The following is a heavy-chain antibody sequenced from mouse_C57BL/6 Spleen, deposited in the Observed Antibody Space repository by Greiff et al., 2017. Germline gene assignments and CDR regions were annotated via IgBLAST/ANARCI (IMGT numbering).Heavy chain of an antibody. CDR1: GYSITSGYY. CDR3: ARGGDYDEDY. D-gene: IGHD2-4*01. V-gene: IGHV3-6*01. J-gene: IGHJ2*01. CDR2: ISYDGSN. Sequence: ESGPGLVKPSPSLSLTCSVTGYSITSGYYWNWIRQFPGNKLEWMGYISYDGSNNYNPSLKNRISITRDTSKNQLFLKLNSVTTEDTATYYCARGGDYDEDYWGQGTTLTVSS.